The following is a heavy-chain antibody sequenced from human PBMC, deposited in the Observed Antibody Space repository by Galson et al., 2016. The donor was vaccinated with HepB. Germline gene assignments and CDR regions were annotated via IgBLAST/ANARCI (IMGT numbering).Heavy chain of an antibody. CDR1: NVSISNINYY. D-gene: IGHD1-14*01. CDR3: ARHHTTQPRRKDFPH. J-gene: IGHJ1*01. Sequence: SETLSLTCTVSSNVSISNINYYWAWIRQPPGKGLEWIVSVFYSGTTFYNPSLEGRVTTSLDTSKNQFSLTLSSVTAPDSAIYYCARHHTTQPRRKDFPHWGQGTLVTVSS. V-gene: IGHV4-39*01. CDR2: VFYSGTT.